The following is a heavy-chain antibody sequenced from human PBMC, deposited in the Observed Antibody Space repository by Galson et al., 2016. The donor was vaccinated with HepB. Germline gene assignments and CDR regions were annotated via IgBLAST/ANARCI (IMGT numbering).Heavy chain of an antibody. CDR1: GFTFSTYW. V-gene: IGHV3-7*01. CDR3: AKMSESLTYYYGMDV. Sequence: SLRLSCAASGFTFSTYWVTWVRQAPGEGLEWVANIKQDGGGKYYVDSVKGRFTISRDTAEKSLYLQMNSLRAEDTAVYYCAKMSESLTYYYGMDVWGQGTTVTVSS. CDR2: IKQDGGGK. J-gene: IGHJ6*02. D-gene: IGHD1-26*01.